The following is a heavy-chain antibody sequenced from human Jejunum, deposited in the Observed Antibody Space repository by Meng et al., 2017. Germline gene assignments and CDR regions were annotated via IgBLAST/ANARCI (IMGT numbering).Heavy chain of an antibody. J-gene: IGHJ4*02. Sequence: VQLVLSGAEVKEPGGSLRLSCAASGLTFSSYAMTWVRQAPGKGLEWVSAFSGSGGSTYYADSVKGRFTISRDNSKNTLYMQMNSLRAEDTAVYYCAKEYGSGSYNSYFDFWGQGTLVTVSS. D-gene: IGHD3-10*01. CDR2: FSGSGGST. CDR1: GLTFSSYA. V-gene: IGHV3-23*04. CDR3: AKEYGSGSYNSYFDF.